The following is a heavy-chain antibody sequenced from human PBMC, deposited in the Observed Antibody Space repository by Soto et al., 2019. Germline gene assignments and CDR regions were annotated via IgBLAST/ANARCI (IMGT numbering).Heavy chain of an antibody. J-gene: IGHJ4*02. CDR2: IYYSGST. CDR3: ARDVATTYPFDY. Sequence: SETLSLTCTVSGGSISSSSYYWGWIRQPPGKGLERIGSIYYSGSTYYNPSLKSRVTISVDTSKNQFSLKLSSVTAADTAVYYCARDVATTYPFDYWGQGTLVTVSS. V-gene: IGHV4-39*02. CDR1: GGSISSSSYY. D-gene: IGHD5-12*01.